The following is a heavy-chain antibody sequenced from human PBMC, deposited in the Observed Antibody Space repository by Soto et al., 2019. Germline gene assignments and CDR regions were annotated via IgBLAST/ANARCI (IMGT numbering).Heavy chain of an antibody. D-gene: IGHD4-17*01. Sequence: SETLSLTCTVSGGSISSGDYYWSWIRQPPGKGLEWIGYIYYSGSTYYNPSLKSRVTISVDTSKNQFSLKLSSVTAADTAVYYCARDYSYGVYVEDSSYGMDVWGQGTTVTVSS. CDR3: ARDYSYGVYVEDSSYGMDV. CDR2: IYYSGST. V-gene: IGHV4-30-4*01. CDR1: GGSISSGDYY. J-gene: IGHJ6*02.